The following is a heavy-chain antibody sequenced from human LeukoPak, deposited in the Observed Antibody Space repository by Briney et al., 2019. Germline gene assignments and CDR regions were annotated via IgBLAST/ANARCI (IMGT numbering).Heavy chain of an antibody. D-gene: IGHD3-10*01. J-gene: IGHJ5*02. Sequence: SVKVSCKASGGTFSSYAISWVRQAPGQGLEWMGGIIPIFGTANYAQKFQGRVTITADESTSTSYMELSSLRSEDTAVYYCARDLPFRGVIIANWFDPWGQGTLVTVSS. CDR2: IIPIFGTA. V-gene: IGHV1-69*13. CDR1: GGTFSSYA. CDR3: ARDLPFRGVIIANWFDP.